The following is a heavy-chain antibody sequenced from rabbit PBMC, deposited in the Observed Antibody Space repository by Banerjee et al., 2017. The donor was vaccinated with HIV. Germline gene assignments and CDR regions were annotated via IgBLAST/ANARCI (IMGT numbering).Heavy chain of an antibody. V-gene: IGHV1S43*01. D-gene: IGHD1-1*01. J-gene: IGHJ4*01. CDR1: GSDISSNA. Sequence: QQQLEESGGGLVKPGGTLTLTCKASGSDISSNAMCWVRQAPGKGLELIACIYSSNGDKWYASWVNGRFTISRSTSLNTVDLKMTSLTVADTATYFCARDGSSRYWEYDLWGPGTLVTVS. CDR2: IYSSNGDK. CDR3: ARDGSSRYWEYDL.